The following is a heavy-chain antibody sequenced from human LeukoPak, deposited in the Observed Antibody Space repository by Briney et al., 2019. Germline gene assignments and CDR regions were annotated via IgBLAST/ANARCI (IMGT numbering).Heavy chain of an antibody. V-gene: IGHV3-23*01. CDR1: GFIFSSYA. Sequence: GGSLILSCAASGFIFSSYAMSWFRQAPGKGLEWVSGISGSGGNTYYADSVKGRFTISRDNSKNTLYLQMNSLTAEDTAVYYCAKDSRYSEKIEAADYWGQGTLVTVSS. CDR2: ISGSGGNT. CDR3: AKDSRYSEKIEAADY. J-gene: IGHJ4*02. D-gene: IGHD1-20*01.